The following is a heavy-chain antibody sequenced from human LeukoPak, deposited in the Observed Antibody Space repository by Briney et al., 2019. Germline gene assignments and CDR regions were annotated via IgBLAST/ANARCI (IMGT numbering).Heavy chain of an antibody. D-gene: IGHD2-15*01. J-gene: IGHJ6*02. CDR2: ISSDGTNK. CDR3: ARDLTTLEHLGYYYGMDV. CDR1: GFTFGSYA. V-gene: IGHV3-30-3*01. Sequence: PGRSLRLSCAASGFTFGSYAMHWVRQAPGKGLEWVIVISSDGTNKYYADSVKGRFTVSRDNSKNTLYLQMNSLRDKDTAVYYCARDLTTLEHLGYYYGMDVWGQGTTVTVSS.